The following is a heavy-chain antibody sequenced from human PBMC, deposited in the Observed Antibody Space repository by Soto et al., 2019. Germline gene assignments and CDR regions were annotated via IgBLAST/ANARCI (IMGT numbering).Heavy chain of an antibody. D-gene: IGHD5-18*01. Sequence: GASVKVSCKASGYTFTSYAMHWVRQAPGQRLEWMGWINAGNGNTKYSQKFQGRVTITRDTSASTAYMELSSLRSEDTAVYYCARELPRDTAPPLGMDVWGQGTTVTVSS. V-gene: IGHV1-3*01. CDR2: INAGNGNT. J-gene: IGHJ6*02. CDR1: GYTFTSYA. CDR3: ARELPRDTAPPLGMDV.